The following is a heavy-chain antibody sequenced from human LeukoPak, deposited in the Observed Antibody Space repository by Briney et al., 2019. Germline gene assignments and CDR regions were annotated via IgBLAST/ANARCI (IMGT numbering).Heavy chain of an antibody. V-gene: IGHV3-21*01. J-gene: IGHJ5*02. CDR3: ARGTVVVVITSLDP. Sequence: SGGSLRLSCAASGFTFSSYSMNWVRQAPGKGLEWVSSISSSSSYIYYADSVKGRFTISRDNAKNSLYLQMNSLRAEDTAVYYCARGTVVVVITSLDPWGQGTLVTVSS. D-gene: IGHD3-22*01. CDR2: ISSSSSYI. CDR1: GFTFSSYS.